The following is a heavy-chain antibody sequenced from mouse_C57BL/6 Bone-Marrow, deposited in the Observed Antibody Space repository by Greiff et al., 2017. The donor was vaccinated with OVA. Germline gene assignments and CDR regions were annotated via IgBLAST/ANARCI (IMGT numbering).Heavy chain of an antibody. J-gene: IGHJ3*01. D-gene: IGHD2-3*01. CDR1: GYTFTGYW. V-gene: IGHV1-9*01. CDR2: ILPGSGST. Sequence: VQLQQSGAELMKPGASVKLSCTATGYTFTGYWIEWVKQRPGHDLEWIGEILPGSGSTNYNAKFKDKATFTEDTSSNTAYMELSGLTTEDSAIYYCARDDPFAYWGQGTLVTVSA. CDR3: ARDDPFAY.